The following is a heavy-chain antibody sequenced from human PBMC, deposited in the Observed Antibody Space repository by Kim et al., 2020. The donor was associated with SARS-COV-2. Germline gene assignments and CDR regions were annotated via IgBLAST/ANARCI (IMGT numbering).Heavy chain of an antibody. D-gene: IGHD2-8*01. Sequence: GGSLRLSCAASGFTFSTYSMNWVRQAPGKGLEWVSSISSSSTYKHYAGSVKGRFTISRDNAKNSLFLQMNSLRPEDTAVYYCARGHYCTNGVCKWKGVGCGGQGLPVSVSS. CDR1: GFTFSTYS. V-gene: IGHV3-21*01. J-gene: IGHJ4*02. CDR3: ARGHYCTNGVCKWKGVGC. CDR2: ISSSSTYK.